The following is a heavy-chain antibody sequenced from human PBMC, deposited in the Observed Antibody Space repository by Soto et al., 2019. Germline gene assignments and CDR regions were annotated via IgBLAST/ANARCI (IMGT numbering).Heavy chain of an antibody. CDR2: ISYDGSNK. CDR1: GFTFSTYA. D-gene: IGHD6-19*01. J-gene: IGHJ4*02. Sequence: QVQLVESGGGVVQPGRSLRLSCAASGFTFSTYAMHWVRQAPGKGLEWVAVISYDGSNKYYADSVKGRFTISRDNSKSTYLQMNSLRAEDTAVYYCARDKSPYSSGWHNRHFDYWGQGTLVTVSS. V-gene: IGHV3-30-3*01. CDR3: ARDKSPYSSGWHNRHFDY.